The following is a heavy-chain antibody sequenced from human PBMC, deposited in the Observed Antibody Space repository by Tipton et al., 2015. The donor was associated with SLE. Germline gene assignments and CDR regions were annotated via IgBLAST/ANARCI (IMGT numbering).Heavy chain of an antibody. CDR2: IYYSGST. CDR3: ARQGGRWLQFAY. Sequence: GLVKPSETLSLTCTVSGGSISFDYWSWIRQSAGRGLEWIGSIYYSGSTYYNPSLKSRVTISVDTSKNQFSPKLSSVTAADTAVYYCARQGGRWLQFAYWGQGTLVTVSS. CDR1: GGSISFDY. J-gene: IGHJ4*02. V-gene: IGHV4-59*05. D-gene: IGHD5-24*01.